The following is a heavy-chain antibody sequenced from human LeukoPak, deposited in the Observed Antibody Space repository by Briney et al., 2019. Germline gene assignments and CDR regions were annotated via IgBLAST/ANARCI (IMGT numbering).Heavy chain of an antibody. Sequence: SETLSLTCAVYGGSFSGYYWSWLRQPPGKGREWIGDINHSGSTNYNPSLKSRVTISVDTSKNQFSLKLSSVTAADTAVYYCEVVVVPAAIGSPTWGQGTLVTVSS. V-gene: IGHV4-34*01. CDR3: EVVVVPAAIGSPT. CDR1: GGSFSGYY. CDR2: INHSGST. J-gene: IGHJ5*02. D-gene: IGHD2-2*01.